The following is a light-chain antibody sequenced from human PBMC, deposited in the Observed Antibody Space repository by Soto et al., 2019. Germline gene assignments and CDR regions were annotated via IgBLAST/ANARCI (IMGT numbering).Light chain of an antibody. V-gene: IGKV3-20*01. CDR2: GAS. CDR1: QSINSRY. J-gene: IGKJ3*01. Sequence: ESVLTQSPGTLSLSPGERATLSCRASQSINSRYLAWYQQKPGQAPRLLIYGASSRATGIPGRFSGSGSGTDFTITISRLEPEDFAVYYCQQFGSSPGFTFGPGTKVDIK. CDR3: QQFGSSPGFT.